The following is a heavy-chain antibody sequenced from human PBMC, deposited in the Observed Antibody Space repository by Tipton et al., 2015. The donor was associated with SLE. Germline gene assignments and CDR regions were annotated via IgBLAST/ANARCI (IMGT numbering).Heavy chain of an antibody. D-gene: IGHD3-10*01. CDR3: ARGSRGVGFDV. V-gene: IGHV4-59*01. Sequence: GLVKPSETLSLTCSVSGGSISSYYWSWIRQPPGKGLEWIAYIYYSGTTNYNPSLKSRVSISVDTSKNHFSLNLYSVTAADTAVYYCARGSRGVGFDVWGHGTTVIVSS. J-gene: IGHJ6*02. CDR2: IYYSGTT. CDR1: GGSISSYY.